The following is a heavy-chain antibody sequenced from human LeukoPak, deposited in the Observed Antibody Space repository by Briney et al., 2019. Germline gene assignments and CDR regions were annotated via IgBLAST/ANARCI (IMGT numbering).Heavy chain of an antibody. CDR3: ARYSYGPILYYFDY. Sequence: SETLSLTCAVYGGSFSGYYWSWIRQPPGKGLEWIGYIYYSGSTNYNPSLKSRVTISVDTSKNQFSLKLSSVTAADTAVYYCARYSYGPILYYFDYWGQGTLVTVSS. J-gene: IGHJ4*02. V-gene: IGHV4-59*01. CDR1: GGSFSGYY. D-gene: IGHD5-18*01. CDR2: IYYSGST.